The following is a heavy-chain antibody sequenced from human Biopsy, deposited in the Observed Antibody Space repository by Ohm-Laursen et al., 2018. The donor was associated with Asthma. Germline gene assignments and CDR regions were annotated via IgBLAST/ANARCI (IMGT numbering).Heavy chain of an antibody. CDR2: IHYSGST. CDR3: ARHWSGNGWQDMYNYFDP. V-gene: IGHV4-30-4*01. D-gene: IGHD6-19*01. CDR1: GASIKTDDHY. J-gene: IGHJ5*02. Sequence: TLSLTCTVSGASIKTDDHYWSWLRQPPGKGLEWFGFIHYSGSTSYNPSLKGGVTISVDTSKNQFSLNLGSVTAADTAVYYCARHWSGNGWQDMYNYFDPWGRGTLVTVSS.